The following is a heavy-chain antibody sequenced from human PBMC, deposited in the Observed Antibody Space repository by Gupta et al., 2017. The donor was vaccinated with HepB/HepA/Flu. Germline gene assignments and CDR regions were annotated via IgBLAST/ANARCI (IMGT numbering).Heavy chain of an antibody. D-gene: IGHD2-2*01. Sequence: QVQLQQWGAGLLKPSETLSLTCAVYGGSFSGYYWSWIRQPPGQGLEWIVEINQSGSTNYKPSLKIRVTISVDPSKNQFSLKLSSVTAADTAVYYCARGRPYCSSTSCYVRHWFDPWGQGTLVTVSS. CDR1: GGSFSGYY. J-gene: IGHJ5*02. V-gene: IGHV4-34*01. CDR3: ARGRPYCSSTSCYVRHWFDP. CDR2: INQSGST.